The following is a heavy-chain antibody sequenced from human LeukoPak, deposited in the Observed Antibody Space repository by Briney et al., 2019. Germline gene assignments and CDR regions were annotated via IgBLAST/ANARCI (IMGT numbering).Heavy chain of an antibody. J-gene: IGHJ4*02. CDR2: ISYDGSNK. CDR1: GFTFSSYG. V-gene: IGHV3-30*18. D-gene: IGHD5-24*01. CDR3: AKDRWLMMIDY. Sequence: GGSLRLSCAASGFTFSSYGMHWVRQAPGKGLEWVAVISYDGSNKYYADSVKGRFTISRDNSKNTLYLQMSSLRAEDTAVYYCAKDRWLMMIDYWGQGTLVTVSS.